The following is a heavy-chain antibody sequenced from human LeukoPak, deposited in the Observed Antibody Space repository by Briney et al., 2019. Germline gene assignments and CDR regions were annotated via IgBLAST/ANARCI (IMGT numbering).Heavy chain of an antibody. D-gene: IGHD2/OR15-2a*01. CDR1: GFGFSSYS. Sequence: GGSLRLSCAASGFGFSSYSMNWVRQAPGKGLEWISYIRRDGSRIYYADSVEGRFTISRDNAKNSLYLQMDSLRVEDTAVYYCTRDPHALDFWGQGTLVTVSS. V-gene: IGHV3-48*01. CDR2: IRRDGSRI. CDR3: TRDPHALDF. J-gene: IGHJ4*02.